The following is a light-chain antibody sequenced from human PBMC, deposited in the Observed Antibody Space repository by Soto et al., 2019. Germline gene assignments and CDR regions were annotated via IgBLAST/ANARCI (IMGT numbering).Light chain of an antibody. Sequence: EIVMTQYPDTLTVSPGERATLSCRASQNINDKLAWFQQKPGQVPRLLIIGASTTATGVPDRFSGSGSGTEFTLIISGLQSEDFAVYYCQQYNDWPPFTFGPGTRVDVK. V-gene: IGKV3-15*01. CDR3: QQYNDWPPFT. CDR2: GAS. J-gene: IGKJ3*01. CDR1: QNINDK.